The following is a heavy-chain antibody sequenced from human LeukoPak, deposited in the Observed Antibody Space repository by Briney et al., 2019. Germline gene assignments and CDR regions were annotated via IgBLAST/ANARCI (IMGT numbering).Heavy chain of an antibody. CDR3: ARPRDYYGTGSYPLFDY. CDR2: INAGNGNP. J-gene: IGHJ4*02. V-gene: IGHV1-3*01. D-gene: IGHD3-10*01. CDR1: GYTFTSYA. Sequence: GASVKVSCKASGYTFTSYAMHWVRQAPGQRLEWMGWINAGNGNPKYSQKFQGRVTITRDTSASTAYMELSSLRSEDTAVYYCARPRDYYGTGSYPLFDYWGQGTLVTVSS.